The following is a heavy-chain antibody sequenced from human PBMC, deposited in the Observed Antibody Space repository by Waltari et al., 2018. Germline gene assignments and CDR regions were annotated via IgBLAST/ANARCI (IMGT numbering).Heavy chain of an antibody. V-gene: IGHV3-74*01. CDR2: GNVDGGYR. CDR1: GFYFGYYW. D-gene: IGHD3-22*01. J-gene: IGHJ4*02. CDR3: ARKGERGYPYGPFYYDL. Sequence: EVPLVESGGGSVEPGGSLRLSCDGNGFYFGYYWMHWARQPPGKGLGWGARGNVDGGYRCYADSVKGVCFSSRDNATQSVFLQLSSVGDEVTALYFWARKGERGYPYGPFYYDLWGQGTLVTVSS.